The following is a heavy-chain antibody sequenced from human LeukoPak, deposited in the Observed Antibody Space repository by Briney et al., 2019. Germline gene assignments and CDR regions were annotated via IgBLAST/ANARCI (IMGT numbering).Heavy chain of an antibody. CDR3: AKDDRGSNDY. Sequence: GGSLRLSCAASGFTFSDYGMHWVRQAPGEGLEWVAVISNDESNKYYADSVKGRFTISRDNSKNTLYLQMNSLRAEDTAVYYCAKDDRGSNDYWGQGTLVTVSS. V-gene: IGHV3-30*18. CDR2: ISNDESNK. CDR1: GFTFSDYG. D-gene: IGHD3-10*01. J-gene: IGHJ4*02.